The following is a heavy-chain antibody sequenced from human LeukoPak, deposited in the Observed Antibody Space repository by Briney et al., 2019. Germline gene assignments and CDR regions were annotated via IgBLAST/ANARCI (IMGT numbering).Heavy chain of an antibody. D-gene: IGHD6-19*01. V-gene: IGHV3-7*03. CDR2: IKQDGSEK. CDR1: GFTFSSNW. J-gene: IGHJ1*01. CDR3: AKHKRPHSGWYGTIQH. Sequence: PVGSLRLSCAASGFTFSSNWMSWVRQAPGKGLEWVASIKQDGSEKYYVDSVKGRFTISRDNAKNSLYLQMNSLRAEDTAFYYCAKHKRPHSGWYGTIQHWGQGTLVTVSS.